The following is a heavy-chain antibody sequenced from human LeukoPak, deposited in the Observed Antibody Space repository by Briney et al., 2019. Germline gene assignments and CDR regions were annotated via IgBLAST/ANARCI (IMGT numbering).Heavy chain of an antibody. CDR2: IIPIFGAT. CDR3: ARVPPYCRTTTCYAPFDH. CDR1: GGTFSNFA. D-gene: IGHD2-2*01. V-gene: IGHV1-69*13. J-gene: IGHJ5*02. Sequence: SVKVSCKASGGTFSNFAVSWVRQAPGQGLEWVGGIIPIFGATTYAENFQDRVTITADESTGTAYMELSSLISDDTAVYYCARVPPYCRTTTCYAPFDHWGQGTLVTVSS.